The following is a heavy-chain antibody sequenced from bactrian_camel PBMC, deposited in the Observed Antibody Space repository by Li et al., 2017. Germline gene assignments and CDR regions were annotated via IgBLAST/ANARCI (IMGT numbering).Heavy chain of an antibody. CDR1: GHTERIAV. CDR3: AASRPYSDRWRTGLQENEYIH. J-gene: IGHJ4*01. Sequence: VQLVESGGGSVQSGGSLRLSCAASGHTERIAVMAWFRQAPGKEREAVAAIDSDGFPSYHHGVKGRFTISRDNAKNTLYLQMNAMKPEDTAMYYCAASRPYSDRWRTGLQENEYIHWGQGTQVTVS. CDR2: IDSDGFP. D-gene: IGHD2*01. V-gene: IGHV3S53*01.